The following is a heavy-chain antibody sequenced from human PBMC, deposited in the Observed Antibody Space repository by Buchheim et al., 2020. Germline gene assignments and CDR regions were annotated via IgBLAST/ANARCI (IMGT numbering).Heavy chain of an antibody. D-gene: IGHD3-22*01. Sequence: QVQLVESGGGVVQPGRSLRLSCAASGFTFSSYGMHWVRQAPGKGLEWVAVISYDGSNKYYADSVKGRFTISRDNSKNTLYLQMNSLRAKDAAVYYCANDYYDSSGFDYWGQGTL. V-gene: IGHV3-30*18. CDR2: ISYDGSNK. J-gene: IGHJ4*02. CDR3: ANDYYDSSGFDY. CDR1: GFTFSSYG.